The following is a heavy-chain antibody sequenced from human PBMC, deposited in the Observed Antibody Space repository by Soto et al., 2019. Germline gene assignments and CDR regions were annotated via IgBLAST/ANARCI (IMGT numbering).Heavy chain of an antibody. D-gene: IGHD3-22*01. J-gene: IGHJ4*02. V-gene: IGHV3-30*18. CDR3: AKDTYYHDSSGYYTFDY. CDR2: ISYDGSNK. Sequence: GGSLRLSCAASGFIFRSYGMPWVRQAPGKGLEWVAAISYDGSNKFYVDPVKGRFTISRDNSKKTVDLQMNSLRVEDTAVFYCAKDTYYHDSSGYYTFDYWGQGTLVTVSS. CDR1: GFIFRSYG.